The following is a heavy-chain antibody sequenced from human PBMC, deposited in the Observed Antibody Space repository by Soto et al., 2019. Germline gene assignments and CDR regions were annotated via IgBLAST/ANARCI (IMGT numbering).Heavy chain of an antibody. Sequence: GGSLRLSCAASGFTFSSYGMHWVRQAPGKGLEWVAVIWYDGSNKYYADSVKGRFTISRDNSKNTLYLQMNSLRAEDTAVYYCARDQEVVVDAYYFDYWGQGTLVTVSS. J-gene: IGHJ4*02. CDR2: IWYDGSNK. CDR3: ARDQEVVVDAYYFDY. V-gene: IGHV3-33*01. D-gene: IGHD2-15*01. CDR1: GFTFSSYG.